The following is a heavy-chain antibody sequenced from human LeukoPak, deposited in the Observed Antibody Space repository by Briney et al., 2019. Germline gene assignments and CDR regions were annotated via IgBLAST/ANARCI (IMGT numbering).Heavy chain of an antibody. V-gene: IGHV3-23*01. CDR2: ISGSGGTT. D-gene: IGHD1-7*01. CDR3: ARVSITGTTFYGMDV. Sequence: ASVKVSCKASGGTFSSYAMSWVRQAPGKGLEWVSAISGSGGTTYYADSVKGRFTTSRDNSKNTLYLQMNSLRAEDTAVYYCARVSITGTTFYGMDVWGQGTTVTVSS. CDR1: GGTFSSYA. J-gene: IGHJ6*02.